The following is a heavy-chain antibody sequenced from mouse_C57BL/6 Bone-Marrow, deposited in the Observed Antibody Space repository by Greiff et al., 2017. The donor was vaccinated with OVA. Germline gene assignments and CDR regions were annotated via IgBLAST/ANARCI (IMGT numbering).Heavy chain of an antibody. CDR3: ASAGSSWTYFDY. Sequence: EVQLQESGPGLVKPSQSLSLTCSVPGYSITSCYYWNWIRQFPGNKLEWMGYISYDGSNNYNPSLKNRISITRDTSKNQFFLKLNSVTTEDTATYYCASAGSSWTYFDYWGQGTTLTVSS. D-gene: IGHD1-1*01. J-gene: IGHJ2*01. V-gene: IGHV3-6*01. CDR1: GYSITSCYY. CDR2: ISYDGSN.